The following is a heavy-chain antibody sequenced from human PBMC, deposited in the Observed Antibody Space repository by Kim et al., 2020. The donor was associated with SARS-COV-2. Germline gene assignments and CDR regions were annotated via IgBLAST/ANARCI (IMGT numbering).Heavy chain of an antibody. CDR2: INQDGSKK. V-gene: IGHV3-7*04. D-gene: IGHD2-15*01. CDR1: GFTFGGYC. J-gene: IGHJ5*02. Sequence: GGSLRLSCAASGFTFGGYCMTWVRQPAGKGLEWVACINQDGSKKYYVDSAKGCFIISRDNANNLVHLQMNITGGDNTAVYYCTRGSGGDHWGQGTLVTVS. CDR3: TRGSGGDH.